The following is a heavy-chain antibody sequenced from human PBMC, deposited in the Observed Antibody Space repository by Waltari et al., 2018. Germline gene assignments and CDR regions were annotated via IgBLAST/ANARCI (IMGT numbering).Heavy chain of an antibody. CDR2: ISASGISI. J-gene: IGHJ1*01. CDR1: GFPFGGAS. CDR3: AGPT. V-gene: IGHV3-48*01. Sequence: AESGGTLLQPGGSLRLSCVASGFPFGGASMNWVRQAPGKGLEWVAYISASGISIHYAASVKGRFTISRDNARNTLFLQMNNLRVDDTAVYYCAGPTWGQGTLVTVSS.